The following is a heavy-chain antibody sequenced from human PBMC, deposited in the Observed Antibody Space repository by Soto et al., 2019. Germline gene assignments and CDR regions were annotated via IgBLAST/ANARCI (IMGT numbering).Heavy chain of an antibody. Sequence: QVQLVQSGAEVKRPGSSVKVSCKASGDTFSFYSINWVRQAPGLGLEWMGRVNPILSMSNYAQRFQGRVTMTGDKSKSTAYMELSGLRSEDTAMYYCATSYGSGYRAFDYWGQGALVTVSS. J-gene: IGHJ4*02. CDR3: ATSYGSGYRAFDY. CDR2: VNPILSMS. V-gene: IGHV1-69*04. D-gene: IGHD3-10*01. CDR1: GDTFSFYS.